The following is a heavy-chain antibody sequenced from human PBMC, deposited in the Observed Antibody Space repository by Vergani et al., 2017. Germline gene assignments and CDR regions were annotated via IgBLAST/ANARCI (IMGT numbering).Heavy chain of an antibody. J-gene: IGHJ3*02. CDR2: IYHSGST. CDR1: GGSISSGGYS. Sequence: QLQLQESGSGLVKPSQTLSLTCAVSGGSISSGGYSWSWIRQPPGKGLEWIGYIYHSGSTYYNPSLKSRVTISVDRSKNQFSLKLSSVTAADTAVYYCARGGYYGSGSDPDAFDIWGQGTMVTVSS. D-gene: IGHD3-10*01. V-gene: IGHV4-30-2*01. CDR3: ARGGYYGSGSDPDAFDI.